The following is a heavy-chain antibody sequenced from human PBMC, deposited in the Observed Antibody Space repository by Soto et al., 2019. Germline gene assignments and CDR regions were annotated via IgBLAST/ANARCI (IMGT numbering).Heavy chain of an antibody. D-gene: IGHD1-26*01. J-gene: IGHJ4*02. Sequence: QVQLQESGPGLVKPSETLSLICTVSGGSINYSYWSWIRQPPGKGLEWIGYIYYTGMTNYNPSLRGRATISVDMSKSQFSLKVTSVTVADTAVYYCVRGGSGSPFDSWGQGALVTVTA. CDR3: VRGGSGSPFDS. V-gene: IGHV4-59*01. CDR2: IYYTGMT. CDR1: GGSINYSY.